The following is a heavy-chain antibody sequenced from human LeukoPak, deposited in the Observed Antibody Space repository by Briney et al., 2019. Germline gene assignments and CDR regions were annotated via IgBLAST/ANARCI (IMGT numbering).Heavy chain of an antibody. CDR1: GFTFDDYA. V-gene: IGHV3-9*01. J-gene: IGHJ4*02. CDR2: ISWNSGSI. CDR3: AREGRLEGGTYYFDY. Sequence: GRSLRLSCAASGFTFDDYAMHWVRQAPGKGLEWVSGISWNSGSIGYADSVKGRFTISRDNAKNSLYLQMNSLRAEDTAVYYCAREGRLEGGTYYFDYWGQGTLVTVSS. D-gene: IGHD1-1*01.